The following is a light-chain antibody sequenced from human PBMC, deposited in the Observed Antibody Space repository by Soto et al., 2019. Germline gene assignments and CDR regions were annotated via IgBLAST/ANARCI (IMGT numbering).Light chain of an antibody. V-gene: IGKV1-33*01. CDR3: QQYDTFPYT. Sequence: DIQMTQSPSSLSASVGDRVTITCQASQDSGHYLNWYQRKPGKAPKLLIYDASNLETGVPSRFSGSGSGTDFTFTISSLQPEDIATYSCQQYDTFPYTFGQGTKLEIK. CDR2: DAS. J-gene: IGKJ2*01. CDR1: QDSGHY.